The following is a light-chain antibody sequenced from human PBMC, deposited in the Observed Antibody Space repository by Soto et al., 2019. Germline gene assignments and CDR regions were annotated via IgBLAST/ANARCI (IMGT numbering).Light chain of an antibody. Sequence: QLTQSPSSLSASVGDRVTITCRASQGISSYLAWYQQKPGKAPKLLIYAASTLQSGVPSRFSGSGSGTDFTLTISSLQPEDFATYYCQQLNSYLFTFGPGTKVDIK. CDR1: QGISSY. CDR2: AAS. J-gene: IGKJ3*01. CDR3: QQLNSYLFT. V-gene: IGKV1-9*01.